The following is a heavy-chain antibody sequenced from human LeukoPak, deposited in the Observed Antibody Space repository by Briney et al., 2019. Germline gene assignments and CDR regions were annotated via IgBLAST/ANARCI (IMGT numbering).Heavy chain of an antibody. J-gene: IGHJ4*02. CDR2: ISYDGLNK. CDR3: ARALDY. V-gene: IGHV3-30-3*01. Sequence: GGSLRLSCAASGFSFNTYAMHWFRQAPGKGLEWVAVISYDGLNKYYADSAKGRFTISRDNSRNTLHLRMSSLRTEDTAVYYCARALDYWGQGTLVTVSS. CDR1: GFSFNTYA.